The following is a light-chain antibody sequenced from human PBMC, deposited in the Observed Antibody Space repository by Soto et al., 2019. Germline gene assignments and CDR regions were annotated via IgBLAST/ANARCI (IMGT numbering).Light chain of an antibody. CDR3: QHYNNWPPST. Sequence: EIVLTQSPATLSVSPGDGVTLTCGASQSVTKYLAWYQQKPGQAPSLLIHSAYTRATGIRARFSGSGSGTEFTLTITSLQSEDFAVYYCQHYNNWPPSTFGQGTRLENK. CDR2: SAY. V-gene: IGKV3-15*01. J-gene: IGKJ5*01. CDR1: QSVTKY.